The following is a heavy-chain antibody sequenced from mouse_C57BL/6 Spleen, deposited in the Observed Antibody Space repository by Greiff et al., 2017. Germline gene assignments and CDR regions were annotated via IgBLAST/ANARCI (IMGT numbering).Heavy chain of an antibody. D-gene: IGHD2-2*01. J-gene: IGHJ4*01. CDR1: GYSFTGYY. CDR2: INPSTGGT. Sequence: VQLQQSGPELVKPGASVKISCKASGYSFTGYYMNWVKQSPEKSLEWIGEINPSTGGTTYNQKFKAKATLTVDKSSSTAYMQLKSLTSEDSAVYYCARWGGYDDGYAMDYWGQGTSVTVSS. CDR3: ARWGGYDDGYAMDY. V-gene: IGHV1-42*01.